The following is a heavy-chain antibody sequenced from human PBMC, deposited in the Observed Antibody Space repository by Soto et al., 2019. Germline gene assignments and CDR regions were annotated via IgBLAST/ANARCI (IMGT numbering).Heavy chain of an antibody. V-gene: IGHV3-7*05. J-gene: IGHJ4*02. D-gene: IGHD3-22*01. CDR1: GFTFSSFW. CDR2: IKQDGSER. CDR3: ARGYFFDSSRYYADY. Sequence: EVQLVESGGGLVQPGGSLRLSCAASGFTFSSFWMYWVRQAPGRGLEWVATIKQDGSERYHVDSVKGRFTISRDNAKNSLYLQMSSLEADDTAVYYCARGYFFDSSRYYADYWGQGTLVTVSS.